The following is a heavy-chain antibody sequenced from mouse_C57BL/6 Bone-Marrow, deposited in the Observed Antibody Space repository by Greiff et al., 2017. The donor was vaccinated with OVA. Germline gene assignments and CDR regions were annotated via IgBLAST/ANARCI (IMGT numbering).Heavy chain of an antibody. Sequence: VQLVESGGGLVKPGGSLKLSCAASGFTFSSYTMSWVRQTPEKRLEWVATISGGGGNTYYPDSVKGRFTISRDNAKNTLYLQMSSLRSEDTALYYCARRDGDDAMNYWGQGTSVTVSS. V-gene: IGHV5-9*01. CDR1: GFTFSSYT. J-gene: IGHJ4*01. CDR2: ISGGGGNT. CDR3: ARRDGDDAMNY. D-gene: IGHD2-3*01.